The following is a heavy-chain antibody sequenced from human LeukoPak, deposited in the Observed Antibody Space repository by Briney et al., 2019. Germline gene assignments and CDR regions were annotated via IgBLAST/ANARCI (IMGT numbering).Heavy chain of an antibody. CDR2: ISSSSSYI. D-gene: IGHD3-22*01. CDR3: TRSVVTMYNWFDP. Sequence: GGSLRLSCAASGFTFSSYSMNWVRQAPGKGLEWVSSISSSSSYIYYADSVKGRFTISRDNAKNSLYLQMNSLRAEDTAVYYCTRSVVTMYNWFDPWGQGTLVTVSS. CDR1: GFTFSSYS. V-gene: IGHV3-21*01. J-gene: IGHJ5*02.